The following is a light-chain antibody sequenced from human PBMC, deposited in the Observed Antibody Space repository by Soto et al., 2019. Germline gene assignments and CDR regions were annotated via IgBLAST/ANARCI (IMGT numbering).Light chain of an antibody. J-gene: IGLJ2*01. V-gene: IGLV1-44*01. Sequence: QSVLTQPPSASGTPGQRVTISCSGSSSNIGSYTVNWYQQLPGTAPKLLIYSNNQRPSGVPDRFSGSKSGTSASLAISGLQSEDEADYYCAAWDDSLNGVIFGGGTKLTV. CDR1: SSNIGSYT. CDR3: AAWDDSLNGVI. CDR2: SNN.